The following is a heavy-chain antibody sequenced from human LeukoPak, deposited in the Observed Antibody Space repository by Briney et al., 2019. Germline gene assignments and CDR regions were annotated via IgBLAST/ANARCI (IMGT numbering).Heavy chain of an antibody. V-gene: IGHV1-69*05. CDR1: GGTFSSYA. Sequence: SVKVSCKASGGTFSSYAISWVRQAPGQGLEWMGRIIPIFGTANYAQKFQGRVTITTDESTSSAYMELSSLRSEDTAVYYCARDPSYYEDGDYWGQGTLVTVSS. J-gene: IGHJ4*02. D-gene: IGHD3-22*01. CDR2: IIPIFGTA. CDR3: ARDPSYYEDGDY.